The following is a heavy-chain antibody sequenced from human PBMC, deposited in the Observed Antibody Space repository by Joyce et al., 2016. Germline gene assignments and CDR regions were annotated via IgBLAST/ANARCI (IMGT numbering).Heavy chain of an antibody. Sequence: EVQLVESGGGLIQPGGSLRLSCAAAGFTVSNNYMTWVRQAPGKGLEWVSCIYSGGDTDYADSVKGRFTISRDKNTLYLQMNSLSVEDTAVYYCARVPGFHWGQGTLVTVSS. J-gene: IGHJ4*02. CDR3: ARVPGFH. CDR2: IYSGGDT. CDR1: GFTVSNNY. V-gene: IGHV3-53*01.